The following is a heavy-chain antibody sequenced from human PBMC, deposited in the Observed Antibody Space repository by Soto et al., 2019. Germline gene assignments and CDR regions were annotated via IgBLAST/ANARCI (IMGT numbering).Heavy chain of an antibody. D-gene: IGHD4-17*01. CDR1: GFTFSSYA. V-gene: IGHV3-30-3*01. J-gene: IGHJ6*02. Sequence: GGSLRLSCAASGFTFSSYAMHWVRQAPGKGLEWVAVISYDGSNKYYADSVKGRFTISRDNSKNTLYLQMNSLRAEDTAVYYCARDPQASYDYGDYGGNYYYYYGMDVWGQGTTVTVSS. CDR2: ISYDGSNK. CDR3: ARDPQASYDYGDYGGNYYYYYGMDV.